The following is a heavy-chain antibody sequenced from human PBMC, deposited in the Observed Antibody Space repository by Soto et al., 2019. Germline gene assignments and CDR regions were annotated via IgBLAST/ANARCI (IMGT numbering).Heavy chain of an antibody. J-gene: IGHJ1*01. CDR3: TTARGTYGAEYFQH. Sequence: PGGSLRLSCAASGFTFTNAWMSWVRQAPGKGLEWVGRIKSKTDGGTTDYAAPVKGRFTISRDDSKNTLYLQMNGLKTEDTAVYYCTTARGTYGAEYFQHWGQGTLVTVSS. V-gene: IGHV3-15*01. CDR1: GFTFTNAW. CDR2: IKSKTDGGTT. D-gene: IGHD4-17*01.